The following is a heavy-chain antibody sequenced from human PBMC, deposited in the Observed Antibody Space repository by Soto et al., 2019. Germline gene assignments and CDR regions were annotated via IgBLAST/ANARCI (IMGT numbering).Heavy chain of an antibody. CDR3: ARHPRRITILGVVAEGNNCFAP. J-gene: IGHJ5*02. V-gene: IGHV4-39*01. CDR2: IYYSGST. Sequence: PSETLSLTCTVSGVSISSSSYYWGWIRQPPGKGLEWIGSIYYSGSTYYNPSLKSRVTISVDTSKNQFSLKLSSVTAADTAVYYCARHPRRITILGVVAEGNNCFAPWAQETLVTVSS. CDR1: GVSISSSSYY. D-gene: IGHD3-3*01.